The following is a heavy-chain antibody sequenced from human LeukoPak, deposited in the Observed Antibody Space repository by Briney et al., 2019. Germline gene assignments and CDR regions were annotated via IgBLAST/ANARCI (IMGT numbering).Heavy chain of an antibody. D-gene: IGHD5-12*01. V-gene: IGHV4-59*01. CDR2: IWDTEIT. Sequence: SETLSLTCTVSRGSIWSYFWSWLRHPPGKGLEMIRHIWDTEITDYNPSLKSRVTISLDTSKNHFSLKLRSVTAADTALYFCARGLVLATDDAFDIWGQGTLVTVSS. J-gene: IGHJ3*02. CDR1: RGSIWSYF. CDR3: ARGLVLATDDAFDI.